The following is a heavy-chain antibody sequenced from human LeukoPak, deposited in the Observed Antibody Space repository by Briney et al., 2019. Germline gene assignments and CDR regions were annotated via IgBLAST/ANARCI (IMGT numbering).Heavy chain of an antibody. J-gene: IGHJ6*02. V-gene: IGHV3-30-3*01. CDR3: ARDRGV. Sequence: PGRSLRLSCAASGFTFSSYAMHWVRQAPGKGLEWVAVISYDGSNKYYADSVKGRFTISRDNSKNTLYPQMNSLRAEDTAVYYCARDRGVWGQGTTVTVSS. CDR1: GFTFSSYA. CDR2: ISYDGSNK.